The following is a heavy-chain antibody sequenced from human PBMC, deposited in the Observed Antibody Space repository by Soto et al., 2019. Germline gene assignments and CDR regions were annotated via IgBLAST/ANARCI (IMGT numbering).Heavy chain of an antibody. D-gene: IGHD3-22*01. V-gene: IGHV5-10-1*01. CDR2: IDPSDSQT. CDR3: ARQIYDSDTGPNFQYYFDS. CDR1: GYSVAGYW. J-gene: IGHJ4*02. Sequence: GESLKISCKGSGYSVAGYWITWVRQKPGKGLEWMGRIDPSDSQTYYSPSLRGHVTISVTKSITTVFLQWSSLRASDTAMYYCARQIYDSDTGPNFQYYFDSWGQGTPVTVSS.